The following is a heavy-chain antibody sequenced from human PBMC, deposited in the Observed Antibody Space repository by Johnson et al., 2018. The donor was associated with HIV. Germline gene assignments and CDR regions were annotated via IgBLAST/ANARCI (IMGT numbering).Heavy chain of an antibody. D-gene: IGHD3-3*01. J-gene: IGHJ3*02. CDR3: AKGLAAFFAFDI. V-gene: IGHV3-30*19. CDR2: ISYDGSNK. Sequence: QVQLVESGGGVVQPGRSLRLSCAASGFTFSSYGMHWVRQAPGKGLEWVAVISYDGSNKYYADSVKGRFTLSRDHSKNTLYLQMNSLRAEDTAVYYCAKGLAAFFAFDIWGQGTMVTVSP. CDR1: GFTFSSYG.